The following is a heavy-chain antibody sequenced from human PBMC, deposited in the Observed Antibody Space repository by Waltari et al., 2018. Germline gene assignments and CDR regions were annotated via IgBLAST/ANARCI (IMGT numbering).Heavy chain of an antibody. D-gene: IGHD3-10*01. J-gene: IGHJ4*02. CDR3: AKDLGGTGDY. CDR2: SSSGCSK. V-gene: IGHV3-23*03. Sequence: EVQLLESGGGLVQPGGSLRLSCAASGFTFSSYAMSWVRQAPGKGLEWVSVSSSGCSKYYADSVKGRFTISRDNSKNTLYLQMNSLRAEDTAVYYCAKDLGGTGDYWGQGTLVTVSS. CDR1: GFTFSSYA.